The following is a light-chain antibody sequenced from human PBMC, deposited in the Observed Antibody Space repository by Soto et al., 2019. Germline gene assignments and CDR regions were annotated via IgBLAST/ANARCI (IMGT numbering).Light chain of an antibody. J-gene: IGKJ5*01. CDR1: QSVSTN. Sequence: EIVMTQSPATLSVSPGERATLSCRASQSVSTNLAWYQQKPGQAPRLLIYDASTRATGLPARFSGSGSGTEFTLTISSLQPEDFAVYYCHQYNNWPFTFGEGTRLEI. CDR2: DAS. V-gene: IGKV3-15*01. CDR3: HQYNNWPFT.